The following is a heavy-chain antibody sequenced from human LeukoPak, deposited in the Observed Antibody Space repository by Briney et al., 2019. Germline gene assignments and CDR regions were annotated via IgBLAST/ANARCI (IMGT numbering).Heavy chain of an antibody. D-gene: IGHD3-22*01. CDR3: ARDFIHRSGEANY. CDR1: GFTFSDYY. V-gene: IGHV3-11*05. Sequence: GGSPRLSCVASGFTFSDYYMSWIRQAPGKGLEWISYISSSSSSTNYADSVKGRFTISRDNPKNSLYLLMNSLRAEDTAMYYCARDFIHRSGEANYWGQGTLVTVSS. CDR2: ISSSSSST. J-gene: IGHJ4*02.